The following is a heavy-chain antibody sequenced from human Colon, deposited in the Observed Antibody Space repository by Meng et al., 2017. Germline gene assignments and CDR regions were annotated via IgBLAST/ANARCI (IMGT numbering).Heavy chain of an antibody. CDR3: ARVDFPGDFRDSSGLGL. CDR1: GGSFTDFY. V-gene: IGHV4-34*01. Sequence: QVQPKEGGALLLRPSETLSLTCTVYGGSFTDFYWSWVRQSPERGLEWIGEINHGGGTNYNPSLSSRVTISLDTSKNQFFLKMNSVTAADTAVYYCARVDFPGDFRDSSGLGLWGQGTLVTVSS. CDR2: INHGGGT. D-gene: IGHD3-22*01. J-gene: IGHJ4*02.